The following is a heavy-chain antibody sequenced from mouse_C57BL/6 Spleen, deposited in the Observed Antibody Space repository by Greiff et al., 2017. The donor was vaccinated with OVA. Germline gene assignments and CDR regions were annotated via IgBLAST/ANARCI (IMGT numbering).Heavy chain of an antibody. CDR3: ARWIVTTVVATDYYAMDY. D-gene: IGHD1-1*01. CDR2: INPNNGGT. J-gene: IGHJ4*01. V-gene: IGHV1-18*01. Sequence: EVQLQESGPELVKPGASVKIPCKASGYTFTDYNMDWVKQSHGKSLEWIGDINPNNGGTIYNQKFKGKATLTVDKSSSTAYMELRSLTSEDTAVYYCARWIVTTVVATDYYAMDYWGQGTSVTVSS. CDR1: GYTFTDYN.